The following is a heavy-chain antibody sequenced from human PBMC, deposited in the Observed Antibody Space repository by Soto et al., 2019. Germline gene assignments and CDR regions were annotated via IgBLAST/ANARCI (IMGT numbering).Heavy chain of an antibody. CDR1: GFTFGDYA. D-gene: IGHD2-2*01. CDR3: TRWRPYAQPGY. V-gene: IGHV3-49*03. J-gene: IGHJ4*02. CDR2: IRSKAYGGTT. Sequence: GGSLRLSCTASGFTFGDYAMSWFRQAPGKGLEWVGFIRSKAYGGTTEYAASVKGRFTISRDDSKSIAYLQMNSLKTEDTAVYYCTRWRPYAQPGYWGQGTLVTVSS.